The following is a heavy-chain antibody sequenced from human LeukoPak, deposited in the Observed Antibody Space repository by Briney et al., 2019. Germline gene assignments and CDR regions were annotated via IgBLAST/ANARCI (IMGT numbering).Heavy chain of an antibody. Sequence: GRSLRPSCAASGFTFSSYGMHWVRQAPGKGLEWVAVISYDGSNKYYADSVKGRFTISRDNSKNTLYLQMNSLRAEDTAVYYCATLSGSYSFDYWGQGTLVTVSS. D-gene: IGHD3-10*01. CDR2: ISYDGSNK. CDR3: ATLSGSYSFDY. J-gene: IGHJ4*02. V-gene: IGHV3-30*03. CDR1: GFTFSSYG.